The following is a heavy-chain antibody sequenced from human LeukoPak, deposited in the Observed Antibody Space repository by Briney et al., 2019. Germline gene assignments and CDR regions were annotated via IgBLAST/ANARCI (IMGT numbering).Heavy chain of an antibody. J-gene: IGHJ6*02. V-gene: IGHV3-7*01. Sequence: PGGSLRLSCAASGFTFSTYWMSWVRQTPEKGLEFVANIKQDGSVKNYMDSLKGRSTISRDNARESLYLEINSLRADDTAVYYCARDWRTYYYYGMDVWGQGTTVTVSS. CDR1: GFTFSTYW. CDR2: IKQDGSVK. CDR3: ARDWRTYYYYGMDV.